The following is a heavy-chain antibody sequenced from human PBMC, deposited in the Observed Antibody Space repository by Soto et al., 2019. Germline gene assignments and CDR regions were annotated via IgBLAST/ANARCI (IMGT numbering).Heavy chain of an antibody. Sequence: GGSLRLSCAASGFTFSSYGMHWVRQAPGKGLEWVAVISYDGSNKYYADSVKGRFTISRDNSKNTLYPQMNSLRAEDTALYYCAKDLVSTAAARMDVWGQGTTVTVSS. D-gene: IGHD6-6*01. CDR2: ISYDGSNK. J-gene: IGHJ6*02. V-gene: IGHV3-30*18. CDR1: GFTFSSYG. CDR3: AKDLVSTAAARMDV.